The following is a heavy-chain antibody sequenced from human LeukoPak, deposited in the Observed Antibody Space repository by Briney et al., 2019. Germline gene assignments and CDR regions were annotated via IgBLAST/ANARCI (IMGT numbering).Heavy chain of an antibody. CDR2: IIPIFGTA. Sequence: ASVKVSCKASGGTFSSYAISWVRQAPGQGLEWMGGIIPIFGTANYAQKFQGRVTITADESTSTAYMELSSLRSEDTAVYYCALGKDVRFLEWSYYFDYWGQGTLVTVSS. J-gene: IGHJ4*02. CDR3: ALGKDVRFLEWSYYFDY. CDR1: GGTFSSYA. V-gene: IGHV1-69*13. D-gene: IGHD3-3*01.